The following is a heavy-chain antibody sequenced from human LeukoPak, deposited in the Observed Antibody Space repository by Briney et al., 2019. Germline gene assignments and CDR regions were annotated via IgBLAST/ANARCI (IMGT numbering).Heavy chain of an antibody. CDR2: ISSSGSTI. Sequence: PGGSLRLSCAASGFTFSDYYMSWIRQAPGKGLEWVSYISSSGSTIYYADSVKGRFTISRDNAKNSLYLQVNSLRAEDTAVYYCARDGDYYDSSGYYLDYWGQGTLVTVSS. J-gene: IGHJ4*02. CDR1: GFTFSDYY. V-gene: IGHV3-11*01. CDR3: ARDGDYYDSSGYYLDY. D-gene: IGHD3-22*01.